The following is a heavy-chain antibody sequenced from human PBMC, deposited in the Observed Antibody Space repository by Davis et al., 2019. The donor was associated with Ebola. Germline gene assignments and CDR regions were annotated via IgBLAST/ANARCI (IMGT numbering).Heavy chain of an antibody. D-gene: IGHD3-10*01. Sequence: PGGSLRLSCAASGFTFSSYWMHWVRQAPGKGLVWVSRINSDGSSTSYADSVKGRFTISRDNDKNTLYLQMHSLRAEDTAVYYCARGSELWFGDREWFDPWGQGTLVTVSS. CDR1: GFTFSSYW. CDR3: ARGSELWFGDREWFDP. J-gene: IGHJ5*02. V-gene: IGHV3-74*01. CDR2: INSDGSST.